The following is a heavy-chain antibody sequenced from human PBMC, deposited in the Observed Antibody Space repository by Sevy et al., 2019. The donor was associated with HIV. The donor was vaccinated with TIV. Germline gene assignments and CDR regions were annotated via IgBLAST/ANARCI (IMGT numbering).Heavy chain of an antibody. CDR2: TNPSGGST. CDR1: GYTVINFS. J-gene: IGHJ4*02. D-gene: IGHD3-22*01. Sequence: ASVKVSCKASGYTVINFSMHWVRQAPGQGLEWVGITNPSGGSTNYAQKFQGRITMTRDTSTSTVYMELSSLRSEDTAIYYCARTYYFDSSGYLPSGYPIGFWGQGTLVTVSS. V-gene: IGHV1-46*03. CDR3: ARTYYFDSSGYLPSGYPIGF.